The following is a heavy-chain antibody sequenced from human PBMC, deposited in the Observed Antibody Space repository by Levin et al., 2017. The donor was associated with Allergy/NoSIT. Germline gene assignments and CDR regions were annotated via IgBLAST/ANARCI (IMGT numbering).Heavy chain of an antibody. J-gene: IGHJ1*01. CDR3: TSFLSSNWYSKYFQQ. CDR2: INHSGST. Sequence: SSETLSLTCAVYGGSFSDYHWSWIRQPPGKGLEWIGEINHSGSTNYNPSLKNRVTLSVDTSKKQFSLKLSSVTAADTAVYYCTSFLSSNWYSKYFQQWGQGTLVIVSS. D-gene: IGHD6-13*01. V-gene: IGHV4-34*01. CDR1: GGSFSDYH.